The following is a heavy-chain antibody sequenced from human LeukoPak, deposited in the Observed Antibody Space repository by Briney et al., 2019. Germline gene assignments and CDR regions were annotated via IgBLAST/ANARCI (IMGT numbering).Heavy chain of an antibody. D-gene: IGHD3-10*01. V-gene: IGHV3-23*01. Sequence: GGSLRLSCAASGFTFSSYAMSWVRQAPGKGLEWVSAITGGGGSTYYADSVKGRFTISRDNSKNTLYLQMNSPRAEDTAVYYCAKDRSYSGFSGRGAYFDYWGQGTLVTVSS. CDR3: AKDRSYSGFSGRGAYFDY. CDR2: ITGGGGST. CDR1: GFTFSSYA. J-gene: IGHJ4*02.